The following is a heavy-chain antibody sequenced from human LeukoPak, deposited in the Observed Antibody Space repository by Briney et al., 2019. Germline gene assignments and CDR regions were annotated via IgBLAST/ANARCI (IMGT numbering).Heavy chain of an antibody. CDR2: IGTNGSGT. CDR1: GFTFSTYW. CDR3: ARVGGSPYFDY. Sequence: GGSLRLSCAASGFTFSTYWMHWVRQVPGKGLVWVSCIGTNGSGTSYADSVRGRFTISRDNAKNTLYLQMNSLRAEDTAVYYCARVGGSPYFDYWGQGSLVTVSS. J-gene: IGHJ4*02. V-gene: IGHV3-74*01. D-gene: IGHD1-26*01.